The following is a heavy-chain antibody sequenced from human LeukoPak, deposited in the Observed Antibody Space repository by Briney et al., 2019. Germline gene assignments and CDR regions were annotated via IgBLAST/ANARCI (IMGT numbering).Heavy chain of an antibody. CDR2: ISSSGNTI. J-gene: IGHJ5*02. CDR3: ARAAGWFDP. CDR1: GFTFNDYY. V-gene: IGHV3-11*01. Sequence: GGSLRLSCAASGFTFNDYYMYWIRQAPGKGLEWVSYISSSGNTIYYADSVKGRFTISRDNAKNSLYLQMNSLRAEDTAVYYCARAAGWFDPWGQGTLVTVSS.